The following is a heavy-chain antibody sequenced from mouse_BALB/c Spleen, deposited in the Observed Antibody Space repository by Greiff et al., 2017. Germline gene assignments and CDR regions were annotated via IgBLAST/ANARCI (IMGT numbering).Heavy chain of an antibody. CDR2: IYPGNVNT. D-gene: IGHD1-1*01. Sequence: QVQLQQSGPELVKPGASVRISCKASGYTFTSYYIHWVKQRPGQGLEWIGWIYPGNVNTKYNEKFKGKATLTADKSSSTAYMQLSSLTSEDSAVYFCARGITTVVAAVPGFAYWGQGTLVTVAA. CDR1: GYTFTSYY. CDR3: ARGITTVVAAVPGFAY. V-gene: IGHV1S56*01. J-gene: IGHJ3*01.